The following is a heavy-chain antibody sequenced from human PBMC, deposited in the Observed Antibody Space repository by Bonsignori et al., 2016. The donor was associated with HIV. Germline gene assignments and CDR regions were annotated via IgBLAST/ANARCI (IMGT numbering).Heavy chain of an antibody. V-gene: IGHV1-46*01. CDR2: IDPNDGST. Sequence: WVRQAPGQGLDWMGVIDPNDGSTAYGQKIQGRVTMTSDTSTGTVYMELISLRSEDTAIYYCAKSEESQWPHPPGDCWGQGTLVTVSS. D-gene: IGHD6-19*01. J-gene: IGHJ4*02. CDR3: AKSEESQWPHPPGDC.